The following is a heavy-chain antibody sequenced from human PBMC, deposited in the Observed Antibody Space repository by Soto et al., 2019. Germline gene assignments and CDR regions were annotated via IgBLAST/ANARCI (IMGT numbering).Heavy chain of an antibody. V-gene: IGHV5-51*01. J-gene: IGHJ6*02. CDR1: GYSFTSYW. CDR2: IYPGDSDT. CDR3: ASSSGWTEGSSYYGMDV. Sequence: GESLKISCKGSGYSFTSYWIGWVRQMPGKGLEWMGIIYPGDSDTRYSPSFQGQVTISADKSISTAYLQWSSLKASDTAVYYCASSSGWTEGSSYYGMDVWGQGTTVTVSS. D-gene: IGHD6-19*01.